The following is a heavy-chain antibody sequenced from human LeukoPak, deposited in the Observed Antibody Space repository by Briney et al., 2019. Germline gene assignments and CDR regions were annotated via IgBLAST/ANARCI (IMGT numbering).Heavy chain of an antibody. Sequence: ASVKVSCKVSGYTLTELSMHWVRQAPGKGLEWMGGFDPEDGETIYAQKFQGRVTMTEDTSTDTAYMELSSLRSEDTAVYYCATAPLHLYSSGRSNAFDIWGQGTMVTVSS. CDR3: ATAPLHLYSSGRSNAFDI. V-gene: IGHV1-24*01. J-gene: IGHJ3*02. CDR2: FDPEDGET. D-gene: IGHD6-19*01. CDR1: GYTLTELS.